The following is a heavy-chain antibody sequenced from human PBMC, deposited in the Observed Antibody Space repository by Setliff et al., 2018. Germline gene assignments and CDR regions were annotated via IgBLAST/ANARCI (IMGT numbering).Heavy chain of an antibody. J-gene: IGHJ5*02. CDR3: ARDVFDFRTGQAGP. CDR1: EYSFIDYW. D-gene: IGHD3-3*01. Sequence: GESLKISCRGSEYSFIDYWISWVRQKPGGGLEWMGKVDPSDSYATYGPSFQGHVIISVDTSINTVYLQWSRLEASDSGIYYCARDVFDFRTGQAGPWGQGTLVTVSS. CDR2: VDPSDSYA. V-gene: IGHV5-10-1*01.